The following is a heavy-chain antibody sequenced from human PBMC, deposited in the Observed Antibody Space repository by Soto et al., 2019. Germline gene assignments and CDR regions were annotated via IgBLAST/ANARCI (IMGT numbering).Heavy chain of an antibody. CDR1: GFTFSSYA. J-gene: IGHJ4*02. CDR2: ISGSGGST. V-gene: IGHV3-23*01. D-gene: IGHD2-2*01. Sequence: GGSLRLSCAASGFTFSSYAMSWVRQAPGKGLEWVSAISGSGGSTYYADSVKGRFTISRDNSKNTLYLQMNSLRAEDTAVYYCAKRAGAFIVVVPAANAGFDYWGQGTLVTVSS. CDR3: AKRAGAFIVVVPAANAGFDY.